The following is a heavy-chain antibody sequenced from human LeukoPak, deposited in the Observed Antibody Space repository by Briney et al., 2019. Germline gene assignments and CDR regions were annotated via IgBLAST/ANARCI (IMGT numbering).Heavy chain of an antibody. CDR1: GFTFSSYA. J-gene: IGHJ6*03. Sequence: GGSLRLSCAASGFTFSSYAMSWVRQAPGKGLEWVSAISGSGGSTYYADSVKGRFTISRDNSKNTLYLQMNGLRAEDTAVYYCARDNWNYVFSKNYYYYYMDVWGKGTTVTVSS. D-gene: IGHD1-7*01. CDR3: ARDNWNYVFSKNYYYYYMDV. CDR2: ISGSGGST. V-gene: IGHV3-23*01.